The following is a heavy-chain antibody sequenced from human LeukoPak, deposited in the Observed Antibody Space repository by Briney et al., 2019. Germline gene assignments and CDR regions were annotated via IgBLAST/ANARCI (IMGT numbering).Heavy chain of an antibody. Sequence: GGSLRLSCAASGFIFTTYGIHWVRQAHGEGLEYVSAIRPNGDNTYYASSVKGRFTISRDNIKNAVYLQMGSLRVEDMAVYYCARVQGGGYDYWGQGTLVTVSS. CDR2: IRPNGDNT. D-gene: IGHD3-22*01. CDR1: GFIFTTYG. V-gene: IGHV3-64*01. CDR3: ARVQGGGYDY. J-gene: IGHJ4*02.